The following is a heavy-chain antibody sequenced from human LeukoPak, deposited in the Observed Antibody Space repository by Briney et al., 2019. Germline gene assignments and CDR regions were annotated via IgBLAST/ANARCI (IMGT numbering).Heavy chain of an antibody. CDR3: AAERFYVFAY. Sequence: KTGGSLRLSCAASGFTFSNAWMTWVRQAPGKGLEWVGHIKSKNDGGTTDYGAPVKGRFTISRDDSKNTLYLQVSSLKTEDTAVYYCAAERFYVFAYWGQGTLVTVSS. V-gene: IGHV3-15*01. CDR1: GFTFSNAW. D-gene: IGHD3-16*01. J-gene: IGHJ4*02. CDR2: IKSKNDGGTT.